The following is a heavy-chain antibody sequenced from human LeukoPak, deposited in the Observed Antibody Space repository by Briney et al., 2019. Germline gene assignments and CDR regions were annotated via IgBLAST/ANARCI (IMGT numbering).Heavy chain of an antibody. CDR1: GYTFTSYD. D-gene: IGHD3-3*01. V-gene: IGHV1-8*01. Sequence: ASVKVSCKSCGYTFTSYDINWVRQASGQGLEWVGWMNPNSGNTGYAQKFQGRVTMTRNTSISTAYMELSSLRSEDTAVYYCARGIKPYYDFWSGYYAYYYYYGMDVWGQGTTVTVSS. CDR2: MNPNSGNT. CDR3: ARGIKPYYDFWSGYYAYYYYYGMDV. J-gene: IGHJ6*02.